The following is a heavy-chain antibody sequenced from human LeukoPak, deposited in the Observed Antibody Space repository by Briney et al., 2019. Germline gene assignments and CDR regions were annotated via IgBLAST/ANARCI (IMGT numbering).Heavy chain of an antibody. CDR3: ARGERGYSYGYGDY. CDR2: LNSDGTYT. CDR1: EFTLSKYW. D-gene: IGHD5-18*01. Sequence: GGSLRLSCAASEFTLSKYWMHWVRQAPGKGLVWVSRLNSDGTYTSYADSVKGRFTMSRDNAKNTLYLQMNSLRAEDTAVYYCARGERGYSYGYGDYWGQGTLVTVSS. J-gene: IGHJ4*02. V-gene: IGHV3-74*01.